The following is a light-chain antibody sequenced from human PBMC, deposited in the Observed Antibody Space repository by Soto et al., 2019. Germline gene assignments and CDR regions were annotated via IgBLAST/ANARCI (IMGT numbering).Light chain of an antibody. V-gene: IGLV2-14*01. CDR3: SSYSRSNTYV. J-gene: IGLJ1*01. CDR1: SSDVGGYNY. Sequence: QSVLTQPASVSGSPGQSITISCTGTSSDVGGYNYVSWHQQHPGKAPKLMIYDVSNRPSGVSNRFSGSKSGNTASLTISGLQAEDEADYYCSSYSRSNTYVFGTGTKVTVL. CDR2: DVS.